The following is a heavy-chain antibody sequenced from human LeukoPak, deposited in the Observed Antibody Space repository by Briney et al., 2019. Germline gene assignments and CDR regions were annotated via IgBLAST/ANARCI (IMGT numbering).Heavy chain of an antibody. V-gene: IGHV3-21*01. CDR1: GFTFSSYS. J-gene: IGHJ4*02. CDR3: AKTHRSSWEFDY. CDR2: ISSSSSYI. D-gene: IGHD6-13*01. Sequence: GGSLRLSCAASGFTFSSYSMNWVRQAPGKGLEWVSSISSSSSYIYYADSVKGRFTISRDNAKNSLYLQMNSLRAEDTAVYYCAKTHRSSWEFDYWGQGTLVTVSS.